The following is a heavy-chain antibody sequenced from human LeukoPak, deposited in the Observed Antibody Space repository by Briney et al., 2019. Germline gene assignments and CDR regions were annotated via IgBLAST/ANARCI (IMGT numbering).Heavy chain of an antibody. V-gene: IGHV4-34*01. CDR2: INHSGST. Sequence: SETLSLTCAVYGGSFSGYYWSWIRQPPGKGLEWIGEINHSGSTNYNPSLKSRVTISVDTSKNQFSLKLSSVTAADRAVYYCARGPLVGASLDYWGQGTLVTVSS. J-gene: IGHJ4*02. CDR3: ARGPLVGASLDY. D-gene: IGHD1-26*01. CDR1: GGSFSGYY.